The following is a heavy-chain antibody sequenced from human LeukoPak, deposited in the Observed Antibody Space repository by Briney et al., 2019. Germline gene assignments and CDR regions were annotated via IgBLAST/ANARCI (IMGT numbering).Heavy chain of an antibody. CDR3: AKDHRELGYCSSTSCYSTGSADY. J-gene: IGHJ4*02. CDR2: IRYDGSNK. D-gene: IGHD2-2*01. CDR1: GFTFSSYG. V-gene: IGHV3-30*02. Sequence: GGSLRLSCAASGFTFSSYGMHWVRQAPGKGLDWVAFIRYDGSNKYYADSVKGRFTISRDNSKNTLYLQMNSLRAEDTAVYYCAKDHRELGYCSSTSCYSTGSADYWGQGTLVTVSS.